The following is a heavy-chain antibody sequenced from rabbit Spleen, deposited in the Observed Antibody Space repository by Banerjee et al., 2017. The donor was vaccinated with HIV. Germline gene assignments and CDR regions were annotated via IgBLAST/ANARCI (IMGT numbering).Heavy chain of an antibody. CDR2: IASGSSGFT. CDR3: ARDLPGVIGWNFNL. D-gene: IGHD1-1*01. CDR1: GFSFSSSDY. V-gene: IGHV1S40*01. Sequence: QSLEESGGDLVKPGGTLTLTCTASGFSFSSSDYMCWVRQAPGKGLEWISCIASGSSGFTYSATWAKGRFTISKTSSTTVTLQMTSLTVADTATYFCARDLPGVIGWNFNLWGQGTLVTVS. J-gene: IGHJ4*01.